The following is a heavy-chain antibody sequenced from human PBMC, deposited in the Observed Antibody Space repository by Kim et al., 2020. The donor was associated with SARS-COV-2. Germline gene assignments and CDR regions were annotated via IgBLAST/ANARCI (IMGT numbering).Heavy chain of an antibody. CDR3: ATSGSGSYYYYGMDV. J-gene: IGHJ6*02. V-gene: IGHV3-30-3*01. CDR2: ISYDGSNK. Sequence: GGSLRLSCAASGFTFSSYAMNWVRQAPGKGLEWVAVISYDGSNKYYADSVKGRFTISRDNSKNTLYLQMNSLRAEDTAVYYCATSGSGSYYYYGMDVWG. D-gene: IGHD3-10*01. CDR1: GFTFSSYA.